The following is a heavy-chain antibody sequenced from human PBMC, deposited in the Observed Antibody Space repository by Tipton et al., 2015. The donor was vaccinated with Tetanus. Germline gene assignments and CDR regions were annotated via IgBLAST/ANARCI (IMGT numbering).Heavy chain of an antibody. V-gene: IGHV1-2*04. CDR2: VNPDSGGT. D-gene: IGHD5-12*01. J-gene: IGHJ4*02. CDR1: GYAFTGYY. Sequence: QVQLVQSGAEVKKPGASVKLSCKTSGYAFTGYYIHWVRQAPGQGLEWMGWVNPDSGGTNLALSFQGWVTVTSDTSSNTAYMEMGRLGSDGTAIYYCARVHGFDPSHLDYWGQGTVVPVSS. CDR3: ARVHGFDPSHLDY.